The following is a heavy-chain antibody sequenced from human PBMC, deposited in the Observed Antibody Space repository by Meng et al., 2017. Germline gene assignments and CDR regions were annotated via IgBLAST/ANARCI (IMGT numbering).Heavy chain of an antibody. CDR1: GLTFSSNA. CDR2: ISYDGSNK. Sequence: GHLVECGGGVVQPGRSLRLYCAASGLTFSSNAMHWVRQAPGKGLEWVAVISYDGSNKYYADSVKGRFTISRDNSKNTLYLQMNSLRAEDTAVYYCARVSGYGDDAFDIWGQGTMVTVSS. J-gene: IGHJ3*02. CDR3: ARVSGYGDDAFDI. D-gene: IGHD5-12*01. V-gene: IGHV3-30*04.